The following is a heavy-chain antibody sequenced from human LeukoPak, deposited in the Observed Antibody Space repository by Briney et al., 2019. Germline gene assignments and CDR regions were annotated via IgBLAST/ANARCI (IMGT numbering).Heavy chain of an antibody. CDR2: IYSGGST. CDR1: GFTVSSNY. Sequence: PGGSLRLSCAASGFTVSSNYMSWVRQAPGKGLEWVSVIYSGGSTYYADSVKGRFTISRDNSKNTLYLQMNSLRAEDTAVYYCARDYAAGRFDYWGQGTLVTVSS. V-gene: IGHV3-53*01. J-gene: IGHJ4*02. CDR3: ARDYAAGRFDY. D-gene: IGHD3-16*01.